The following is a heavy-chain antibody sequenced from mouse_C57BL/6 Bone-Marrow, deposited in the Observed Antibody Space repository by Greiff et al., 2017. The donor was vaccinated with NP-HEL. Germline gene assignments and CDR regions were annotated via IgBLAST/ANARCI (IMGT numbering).Heavy chain of an antibody. CDR3: ARTLIYYYGSSYDYYAMDY. D-gene: IGHD1-1*01. CDR2: IYPGGGYT. CDR1: GYTFTIYW. Sequence: QVQLQQSGAELVRPGTSVKLSCKASGYTFTIYWIRWVKQRPGHGLEWIGVIYPGGGYTNYNEKFKGKATLTADKSSSTAYMQLSSLTSEDSAIYYCARTLIYYYGSSYDYYAMDYWGQGTSVTVSA. J-gene: IGHJ4*01. V-gene: IGHV1-63*01.